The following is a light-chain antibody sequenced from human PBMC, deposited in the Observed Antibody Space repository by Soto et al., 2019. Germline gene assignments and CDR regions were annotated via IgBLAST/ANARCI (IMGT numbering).Light chain of an antibody. V-gene: IGKV3-20*01. J-gene: IGKJ3*01. CDR2: GAS. CDR1: QSVSSSY. Sequence: EIVLTQSPGTLSVSPGERATLSCRASQSVSSSYLAWYQQKPGQAPRLLIYGASSRATGIPDRFSGSGSGTDFTLTISRLEPEDFAVYYCQQYDSSPLFTFGPGTKVEI. CDR3: QQYDSSPLFT.